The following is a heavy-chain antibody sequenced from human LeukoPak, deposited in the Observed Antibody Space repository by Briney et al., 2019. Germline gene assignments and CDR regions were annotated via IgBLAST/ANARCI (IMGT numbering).Heavy chain of an antibody. V-gene: IGHV1-8*01. D-gene: IGHD6-13*01. CDR2: MNPNSGNT. CDR3: AREQQLYRNWFDP. Sequence: GASVKVSCKASGYTFTSYDINWVRQATGQGLEWMGWMNPNSGNTGYAQKFQGRVTMTRNTSISTAYMELSSLRSEDTAVYYCAREQQLYRNWFDPWGQGTLVTVSS. CDR1: GYTFTSYD. J-gene: IGHJ5*02.